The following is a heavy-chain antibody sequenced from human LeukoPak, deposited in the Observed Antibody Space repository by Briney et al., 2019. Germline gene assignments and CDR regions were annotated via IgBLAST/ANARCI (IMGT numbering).Heavy chain of an antibody. Sequence: SETLSLTCAVSGGSISSSHWSWIRQSAGKRLEWIGRVYNSRRITSNPSLASRVTLSLDTSKNQLSLILTSVTAADTAVYYCARAPNWFDLWGQGTLVTVSS. CDR2: VYNSRRI. J-gene: IGHJ5*02. CDR3: ARAPNWFDL. CDR1: GGSISSSH. V-gene: IGHV4-4*07.